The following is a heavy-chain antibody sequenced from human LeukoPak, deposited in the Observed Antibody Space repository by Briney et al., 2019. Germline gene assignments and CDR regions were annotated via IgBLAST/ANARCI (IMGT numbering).Heavy chain of an antibody. Sequence: SQTLSLTCAISGDSFSSNSAAWNWIRQSPSRGLEWLGRTYYRSKWYNDYAVSVKSRITINPDTSKNQFSLQLNSVTPEDTAVYYCARGIKRGRRWLQLLGDGYYFDYWGQGTLVTVSS. CDR1: GDSFSSNSAA. V-gene: IGHV6-1*01. D-gene: IGHD5-24*01. CDR3: ARGIKRGRRWLQLLGDGYYFDY. J-gene: IGHJ4*02. CDR2: TYYRSKWYN.